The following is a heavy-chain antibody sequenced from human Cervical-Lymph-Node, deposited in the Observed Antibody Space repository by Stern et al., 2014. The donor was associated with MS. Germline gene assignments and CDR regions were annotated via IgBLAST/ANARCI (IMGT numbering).Heavy chain of an antibody. J-gene: IGHJ4*02. CDR2: IYFSGST. Sequence: VQLVESGPGLVKPSQTLSLTCTVSGASISSANYYWNWIRQHPGRGLGWIGNIYFSGSTYYDPSLQSRIAMSVDTSKNQFSLKVESVTAADTAVYYCARGSAVTGSFDYWGQGTLVTVSS. D-gene: IGHD6-19*01. V-gene: IGHV4-31*03. CDR1: GASISSANYY. CDR3: ARGSAVTGSFDY.